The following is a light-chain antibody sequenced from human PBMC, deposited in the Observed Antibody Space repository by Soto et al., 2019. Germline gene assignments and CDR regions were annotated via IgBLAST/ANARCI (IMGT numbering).Light chain of an antibody. CDR1: QNIRSR. J-gene: IGKJ1*01. CDR2: DAS. V-gene: IGKV1-5*01. Sequence: DIQMTQSPSSLSASVGERVTITCRASQNIRSRLAWFQQXPGKAPKILIYDASSLESGGPQRFSGSGAGTEFTLTISSLQTDDFSTYYCQQYHSYWTFGQGTKVDIK. CDR3: QQYHSYWT.